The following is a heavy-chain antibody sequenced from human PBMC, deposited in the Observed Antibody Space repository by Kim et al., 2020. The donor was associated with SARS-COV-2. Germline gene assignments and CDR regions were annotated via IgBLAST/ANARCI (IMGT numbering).Heavy chain of an antibody. J-gene: IGHJ4*02. D-gene: IGHD1-26*01. V-gene: IGHV1-46*01. CDR3: TREKLKTLDN. CDR1: GYTFSSHY. CDR2: INPTGDVT. Sequence: ASVKVSCKASGYTFSSHYMHWLRQAPGQGLEWMAIINPTGDVTQYAQKFQDRLTVTRDTSTNTLHMELSSLISEDTAIYFCTREKLKTLDNWGQGTPVTV.